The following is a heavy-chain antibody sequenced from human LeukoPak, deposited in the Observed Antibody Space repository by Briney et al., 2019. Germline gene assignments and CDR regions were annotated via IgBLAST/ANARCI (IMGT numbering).Heavy chain of an antibody. CDR2: INPNSGGT. CDR3: ARDRRYYDILTGYYGRFDP. Sequence: ASVKVSCKASGYTFTGYYMHWVRQAPGQGLEWMGWINPNSGGTNYAQNFQGRVTMTRDTSASTVYMELSSLRSEDTAVYYCARDRRYYDILTGYYGRFDPWGQGTLVTVSS. V-gene: IGHV1-2*02. D-gene: IGHD3-9*01. CDR1: GYTFTGYY. J-gene: IGHJ5*02.